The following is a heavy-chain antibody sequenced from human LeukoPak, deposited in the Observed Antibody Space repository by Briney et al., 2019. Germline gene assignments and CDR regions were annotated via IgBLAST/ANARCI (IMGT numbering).Heavy chain of an antibody. V-gene: IGHV3-48*01. J-gene: IGHJ4*02. D-gene: IGHD7-27*01. CDR3: ARGTNWAFDS. CDR1: GFTFGTNS. Sequence: GGSLRLSCAASGFTFGTNSMNWVRQAPGKGLEWVSYISSGSSAIYYADSVKGRFTISRDNAKNSLYLQMNSLRAEDTAVYYCARGTNWAFDSWGQGTLVTVSS. CDR2: ISSGSSAI.